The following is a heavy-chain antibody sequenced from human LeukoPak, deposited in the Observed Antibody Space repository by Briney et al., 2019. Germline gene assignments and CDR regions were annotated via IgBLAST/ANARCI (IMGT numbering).Heavy chain of an antibody. CDR1: GYTFTSYD. CDR3: ARGRHSSGWYVDY. V-gene: IGHV1-8*01. CDR2: MNSNSGNT. J-gene: IGHJ4*02. D-gene: IGHD6-19*01. Sequence: ASVKVSCKASGYTFTSYDINWVRQATGQGLEWMEWMNSNSGNTGYAQKFQGRVTMTRNTSIGTAYMELSSLRSEDTAVYYCARGRHSSGWYVDYWGQGTLVTVSS.